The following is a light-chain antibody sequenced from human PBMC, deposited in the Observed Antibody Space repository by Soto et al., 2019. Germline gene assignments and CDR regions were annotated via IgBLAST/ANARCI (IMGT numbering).Light chain of an antibody. V-gene: IGLV2-23*01. CDR2: EGS. Sequence: QSALTQSASVSGSPGQSITISCTGTSSDVGSYNLVSWYQQHPGKAPKLMIYEGSKRPSGVSNRFSGSKSGNTASLTISGLQAEDEADYYCCSYAGSSTSLFGGGTKLTVL. CDR1: SSDVGSYNL. CDR3: CSYAGSSTSL. J-gene: IGLJ2*01.